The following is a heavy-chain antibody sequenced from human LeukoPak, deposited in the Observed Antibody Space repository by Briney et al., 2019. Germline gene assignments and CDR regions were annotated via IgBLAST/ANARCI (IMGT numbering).Heavy chain of an antibody. CDR3: ARSGPGDYYDTSGYYYYDY. Sequence: PSETLSLTCAVSGYSISSGYYWGWIRQPPGKGLEWIGSIYHSGSTYYNPSLKSRVTISVDTSKNQFSLKLSSVTAADTAVYYCARSGPGDYYDTSGYYYYDYWGQGTLVTVSS. D-gene: IGHD3-22*01. V-gene: IGHV4-38-2*01. J-gene: IGHJ4*02. CDR1: GYSISSGYY. CDR2: IYHSGST.